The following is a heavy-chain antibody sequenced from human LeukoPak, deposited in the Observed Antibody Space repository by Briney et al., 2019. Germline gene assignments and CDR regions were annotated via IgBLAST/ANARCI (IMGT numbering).Heavy chain of an antibody. CDR2: IYYSGST. V-gene: IGHV4-39*07. CDR1: GGSISTNNYY. J-gene: IGHJ5*02. Sequence: SETLSLTCTVSGGSISTNNYYWGWIRQPPGKGLEWIGSIYYSGSTYYNPSLKSRVTISVDTSKNQFSLKLSSVTAADTAVYYCVRGRYSSGWFKDKNWFDPWGQGIPVTVSS. D-gene: IGHD6-19*01. CDR3: VRGRYSSGWFKDKNWFDP.